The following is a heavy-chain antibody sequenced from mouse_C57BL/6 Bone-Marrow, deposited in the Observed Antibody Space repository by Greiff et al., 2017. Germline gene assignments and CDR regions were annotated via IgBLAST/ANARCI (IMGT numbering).Heavy chain of an antibody. D-gene: IGHD4-1*01. J-gene: IGHJ1*03. CDR3: ARRDWYWYFDV. CDR2: ISNLAYSI. V-gene: IGHV5-15*01. Sequence: EVQLVESGGGLVQPGGSLKLSCAASGFTFSDYGMAWVRQAPRKGPEWVGFISNLAYSINYADTVTGRCTISRKKAKNSLYLEMSSRRSEDTAMYYCARRDWYWYFDVWGTGTTVTVSS. CDR1: GFTFSDYG.